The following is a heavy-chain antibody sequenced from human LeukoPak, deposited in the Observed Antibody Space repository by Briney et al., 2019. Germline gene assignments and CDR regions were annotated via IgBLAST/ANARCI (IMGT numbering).Heavy chain of an antibody. D-gene: IGHD1-26*01. CDR3: AREIGWELLREYYFDY. Sequence: QPGRSLRLSCAASGFTFSSYAMHWVRQAPGKGLEWVAVISYDGSNKNYADSVKGRFTISRDNSKNTVYLQMNSLRAEDTAVYYCAREIGWELLREYYFDYWGQGTLVNVSS. V-gene: IGHV3-30-3*01. CDR1: GFTFSSYA. J-gene: IGHJ4*02. CDR2: ISYDGSNK.